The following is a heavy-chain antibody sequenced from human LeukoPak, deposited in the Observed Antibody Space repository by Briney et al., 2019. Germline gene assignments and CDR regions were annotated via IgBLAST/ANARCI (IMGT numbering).Heavy chain of an antibody. Sequence: GGSLRLSCAASGFTFSDYYMSWIRQAPGKGLEWGSYISSSSSYTNYADSVKGRFTISRDNAKNSLHLQMNSLRAEDTAVYYCARDYSAAAGADNWFDPWGQGTLVTVSS. D-gene: IGHD6-13*01. CDR3: ARDYSAAAGADNWFDP. CDR2: ISSSSSYT. V-gene: IGHV3-11*05. J-gene: IGHJ5*02. CDR1: GFTFSDYY.